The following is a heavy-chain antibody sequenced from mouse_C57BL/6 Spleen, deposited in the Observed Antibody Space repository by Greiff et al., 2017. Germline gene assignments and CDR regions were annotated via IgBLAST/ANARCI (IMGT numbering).Heavy chain of an antibody. J-gene: IGHJ3*01. CDR3: TRYHDAHRGFAY. CDR2: IYPGSGSS. Sequence: QVQLQQPGADLVKPGASVKMSCKASGYTFTNYWITWVKQRPGQGLEWIGDIYPGSGSSKYNEKFKSKATLTVATSTSTANSQLSRLTSEVSAVYSGTRYHDAHRGFAYWGQGTLVTVSA. V-gene: IGHV1-55*01. CDR1: GYTFTNYW. D-gene: IGHD2-4*01.